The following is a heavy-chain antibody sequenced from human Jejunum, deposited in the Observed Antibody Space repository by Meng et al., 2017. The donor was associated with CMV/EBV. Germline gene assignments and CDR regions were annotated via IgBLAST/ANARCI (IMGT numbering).Heavy chain of an antibody. Sequence: QVQLQESGPGLVKPSETLSLTCSVSGGSVSDYYWSWIRQSAGKGLEWIGRISVSGYSDYSPSLKSRVTMSVDTSKNQFSLSLNSVTPADTALYYCVRDLIRDHSGSWFDSWGQGTLVTVSS. D-gene: IGHD3-22*01. J-gene: IGHJ5*01. CDR2: ISVSGYS. CDR1: GGSVSDYY. V-gene: IGHV4-4*07. CDR3: VRDLIRDHSGSWFDS.